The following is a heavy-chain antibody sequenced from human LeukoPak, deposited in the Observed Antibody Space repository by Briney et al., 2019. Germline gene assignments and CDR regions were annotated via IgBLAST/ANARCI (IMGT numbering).Heavy chain of an antibody. CDR1: GDSISGYY. Sequence: SETLSLTCTVSGDSISGYYWSWIRQSPQKRLEWIAYIYYGGSTHYNPSLKSRVTSSVNSSKNQFSLKLSSVTAADTGVYYCARGLIAAREYYLDSWGPGTLVTVSS. J-gene: IGHJ4*02. CDR2: IYYGGST. D-gene: IGHD6-6*01. CDR3: ARGLIAAREYYLDS. V-gene: IGHV4-59*01.